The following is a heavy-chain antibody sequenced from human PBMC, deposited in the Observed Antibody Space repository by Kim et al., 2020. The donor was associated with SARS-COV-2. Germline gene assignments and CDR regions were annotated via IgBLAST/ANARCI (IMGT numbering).Heavy chain of an antibody. CDR2: ISGSGGST. CDR3: ATRGYCGGDCPPTSYYYYYGMDV. J-gene: IGHJ6*02. V-gene: IGHV3-23*01. CDR1: GFTFSSYA. Sequence: GGSLRLSCAASGFTFSSYAMSWVRQAPGKGLEWVSAISGSGGSTYYADSVKGRFTISRDNSKNTLYLQMNSLRAEDTAVYYCATRGYCGGDCPPTSYYYYYGMDVWGQGTTVTVSS. D-gene: IGHD2-21*01.